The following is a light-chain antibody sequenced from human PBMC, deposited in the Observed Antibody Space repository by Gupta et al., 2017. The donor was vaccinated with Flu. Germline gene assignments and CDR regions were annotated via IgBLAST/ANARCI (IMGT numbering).Light chain of an antibody. CDR1: NIGSKS. V-gene: IGLV3-21*02. Sequence: SYVLTQPPSVSLAPGQTARIPCGGNNIGSKSVHWYQQKPGQAPVLVVYDDSDRPSGIPERFSGSKSVDTATLTISRVEDGDEADYYCQVWDSGYRIFGGGTKLTVL. J-gene: IGLJ2*01. CDR3: QVWDSGYRI. CDR2: DDS.